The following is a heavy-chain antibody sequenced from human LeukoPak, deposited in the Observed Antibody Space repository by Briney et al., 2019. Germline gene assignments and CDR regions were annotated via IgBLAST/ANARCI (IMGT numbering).Heavy chain of an antibody. V-gene: IGHV4-34*01. Sequence: SETLSLTCAVYGGSFSGYYWSWIRQPPGKGLEWIGEINHSGSTNYNPSLKSRVAISVDTSKNQFSLKLSSVTAADTAVYYCARMTALFTDAFDIWGQGTMVTVSS. CDR2: INHSGST. CDR3: ARMTALFTDAFDI. J-gene: IGHJ3*02. D-gene: IGHD2-21*02. CDR1: GGSFSGYY.